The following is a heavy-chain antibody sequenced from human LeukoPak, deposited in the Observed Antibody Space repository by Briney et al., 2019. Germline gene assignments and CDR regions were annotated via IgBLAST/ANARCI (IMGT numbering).Heavy chain of an antibody. CDR1: EFSVGSNY. J-gene: IGHJ5*02. D-gene: IGHD4-11*01. Sequence: GGSLRLSCAASEFSVGSNYMTWVRQAPGKGLEWVSLYSGGSTYYADSAKGRFTISRDNSKNTLYLQMNSLRAEDTAVYYCARGLGHGWFDPWGQGTLVTVSS. CDR2: YSGGST. V-gene: IGHV3-66*01. CDR3: ARGLGHGWFDP.